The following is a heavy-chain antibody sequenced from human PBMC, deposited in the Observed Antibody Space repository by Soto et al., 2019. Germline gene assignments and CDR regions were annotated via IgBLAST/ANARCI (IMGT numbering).Heavy chain of an antibody. J-gene: IGHJ4*01. CDR2: IYPGDSET. D-gene: IGHD3-10*01. V-gene: IGHV5-51*01. CDR1: GYSFTSYY. CDR3: SITRHYHGAAFDS. Sequence: GESLKISCKGSGYSFTSYYIGWVRQMLGKGLEWMGIIYPGDSETTYSPSFQGQVTFSVDKSLNIAYLQWSSLKASDTGIYYCSITRHYHGAAFDSWGHGTLVTVSS.